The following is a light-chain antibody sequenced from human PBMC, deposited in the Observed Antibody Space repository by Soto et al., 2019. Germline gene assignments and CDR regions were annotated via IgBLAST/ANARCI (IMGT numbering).Light chain of an antibody. CDR1: QDITNS. V-gene: IGKV1-33*01. Sequence: DIQMTQSPSSLSASVGDRVTITCQASQDITNSLNWYQQKPGKAPKLLIYDASNLETGVPSRLIGSGSGTDFTLIISSLQPDDFATYYCQQCNTPFTFGGGTKVEIK. CDR2: DAS. J-gene: IGKJ4*01. CDR3: QQCNTPFT.